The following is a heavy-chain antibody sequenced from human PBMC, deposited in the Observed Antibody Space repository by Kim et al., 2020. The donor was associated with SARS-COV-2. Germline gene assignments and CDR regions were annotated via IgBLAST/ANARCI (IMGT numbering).Heavy chain of an antibody. D-gene: IGHD1-26*01. J-gene: IGHJ2*01. CDR3: ASPRATIWDHCFDL. Sequence: GGSLRLSCAGSGFTFSTYWMHWVRQAPGKGLVWVSHINSDGSDTSYADSVKGRFTISRDNAKNTLYLQMNRLRDEDTAVYYCASPRATIWDHCFDLWGRGTLVSVSS. CDR2: INSDGSDT. V-gene: IGHV3-74*01. CDR1: GFTFSTYW.